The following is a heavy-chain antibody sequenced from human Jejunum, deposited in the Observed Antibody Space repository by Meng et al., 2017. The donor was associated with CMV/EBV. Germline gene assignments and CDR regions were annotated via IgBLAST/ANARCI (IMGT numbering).Heavy chain of an antibody. Sequence: SGFAFSSYGMQWVRQAPGKGLEWVAFIWYDGSNEYYADSVKGRFTISRDNSKNTLYLQMNSLRAGDTALYYCARAIRGDRNPEELDYWGQGTLVTVSS. D-gene: IGHD3-16*01. J-gene: IGHJ4*02. CDR2: IWYDGSNE. CDR3: ARAIRGDRNPEELDY. CDR1: GFAFSSYG. V-gene: IGHV3-33*01.